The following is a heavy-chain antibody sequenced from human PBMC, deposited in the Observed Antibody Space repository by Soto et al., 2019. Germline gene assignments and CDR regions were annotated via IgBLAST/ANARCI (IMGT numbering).Heavy chain of an antibody. D-gene: IGHD3-22*01. Sequence: PSETLSLTCAVSGGSISSSNWWSWVRQPPGKGLEWIGKIYHSESTNFNPSLKSRVTMSIGKSKNQFSLKLVSVTAADTAIYYCAGGYDSSSPFDYWGQGTLVTVSS. CDR2: IYHSEST. CDR1: GGSISSSNW. J-gene: IGHJ4*02. V-gene: IGHV4-4*02. CDR3: AGGYDSSSPFDY.